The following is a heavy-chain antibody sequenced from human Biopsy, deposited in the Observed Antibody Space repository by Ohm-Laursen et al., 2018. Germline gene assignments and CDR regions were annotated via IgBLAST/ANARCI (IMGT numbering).Heavy chain of an antibody. CDR2: ISTYNGNT. Sequence: SVKVSCNASGYLFINYGISWVRQAPGQGLEWLGRISTYNGNTNYAQKFRGRVTMTTDKPTSTAYVELRILRSDDTAVYYCARTVDTVVVTPSDHWGQGTLVTVSS. V-gene: IGHV1-18*01. CDR3: ARTVDTVVVTPSDH. D-gene: IGHD5-18*01. J-gene: IGHJ4*02. CDR1: GYLFINYG.